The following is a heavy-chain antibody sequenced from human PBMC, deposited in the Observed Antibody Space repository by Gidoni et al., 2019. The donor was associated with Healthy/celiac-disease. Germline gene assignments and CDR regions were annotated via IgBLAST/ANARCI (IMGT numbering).Heavy chain of an antibody. CDR2: ISWNSGSI. D-gene: IGHD6-19*01. Sequence: EVQLVESGGGLVQPGRSLRRSCAASGFTFDDYAMHWVRQAPGKGLEWVSGISWNSGSIGYADSVKGRFTISRDNAKNSLYLQMNSLRAEDTALYYCAKDIRGSGWFFDYWGQGTLVTVSS. CDR3: AKDIRGSGWFFDY. J-gene: IGHJ4*02. V-gene: IGHV3-9*01. CDR1: GFTFDDYA.